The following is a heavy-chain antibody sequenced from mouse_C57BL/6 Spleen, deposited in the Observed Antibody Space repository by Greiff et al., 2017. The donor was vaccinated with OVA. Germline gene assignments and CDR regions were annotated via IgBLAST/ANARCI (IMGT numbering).Heavy chain of an antibody. D-gene: IGHD1-1*01. CDR2: IYPGSGNT. CDR3: ASPTVVADYYAMDY. CDR1: GYSFTSYY. V-gene: IGHV1-66*01. J-gene: IGHJ4*01. Sequence: LVESGPELVKPGASVKISCKASGYSFTSYYIHWVKQRPGQGLEWIGWIYPGSGNTKYNEKFKGKATLTADTSSSTAYMQLSSLTSEDSAVYYCASPTVVADYYAMDYWGQGTSVTVSS.